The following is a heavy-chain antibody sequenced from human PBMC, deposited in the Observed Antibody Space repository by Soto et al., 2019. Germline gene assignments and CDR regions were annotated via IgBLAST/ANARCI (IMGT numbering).Heavy chain of an antibody. V-gene: IGHV1-24*01. Sequence: GASVKVSCKVSGYTLTELSMHWVRQAPGKGLEWMGGFDPEDGETIYAQKFQGRVTMTEDTSTDTAYMELSSLRSEDTAVYYCARAQGRCTNGVCRYYFDYWGQGTLVTVSS. CDR1: GYTLTELS. CDR3: ARAQGRCTNGVCRYYFDY. D-gene: IGHD2-8*01. J-gene: IGHJ4*02. CDR2: FDPEDGET.